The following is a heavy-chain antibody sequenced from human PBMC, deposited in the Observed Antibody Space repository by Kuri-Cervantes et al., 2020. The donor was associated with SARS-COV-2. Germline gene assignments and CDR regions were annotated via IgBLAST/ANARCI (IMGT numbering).Heavy chain of an antibody. D-gene: IGHD3-10*01. J-gene: IGHJ4*02. V-gene: IGHV3-23*01. Sequence: GGSLRLSCTASGFTLSSYAMSWVRQAPGKGLEWVSTVSGSGVSTYYADSVKGRFTISRDNSASTMFLQMNSLRAKDTALYFCAKDLISAPYFGSGSPDYWGQGTLVTVSS. CDR3: AKDLISAPYFGSGSPDY. CDR2: VSGSGVST. CDR1: GFTLSSYA.